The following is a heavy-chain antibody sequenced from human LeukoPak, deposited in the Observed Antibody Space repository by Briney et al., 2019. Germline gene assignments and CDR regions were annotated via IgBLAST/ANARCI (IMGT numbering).Heavy chain of an antibody. CDR2: ISAYNGNT. Sequence: ASVKVSCKASGYTFTSYGISWVRQAPGQGLEWMGWISAYNGNTNYAQKLQGRVTITRDTSASTAYMELSSLRSEDMAVYYCARDIAVAGWGHYMDVWGKGTTVTVSS. D-gene: IGHD6-19*01. CDR1: GYTFTSYG. CDR3: ARDIAVAGWGHYMDV. V-gene: IGHV1-18*03. J-gene: IGHJ6*03.